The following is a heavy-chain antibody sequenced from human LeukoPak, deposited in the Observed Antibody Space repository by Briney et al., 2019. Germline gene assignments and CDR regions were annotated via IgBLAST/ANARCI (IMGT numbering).Heavy chain of an antibody. CDR3: AKSPITIRGGGAFDI. CDR1: GFTFSSYG. V-gene: IGHV3-30*02. J-gene: IGHJ3*02. D-gene: IGHD3-3*01. Sequence: GGSLRLSCAASGFTFSSYGMHWVRQAPGKGLEWVAFIRYDGSNKYYADSVKGRFTISRDNSKNTLYLQMNSLRAEDTAVYYCAKSPITIRGGGAFDIWGQGTMVTVSS. CDR2: IRYDGSNK.